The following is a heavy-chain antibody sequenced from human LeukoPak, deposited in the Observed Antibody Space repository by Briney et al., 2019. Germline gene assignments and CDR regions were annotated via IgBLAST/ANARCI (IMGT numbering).Heavy chain of an antibody. CDR3: AIMHGYYDGSGFWVQ. CDR1: GLTFSSYS. D-gene: IGHD3-22*01. V-gene: IGHV3-23*01. J-gene: IGHJ4*02. Sequence: GGSLRLSCAASGLTFSSYSMNGVRQAPGKGLEWVSFISPSGDRTSNADSVEGRFTISRDNTRNTLYLQMNSLRDEDTGVYYCAIMHGYYDGSGFWVQWGQGTLVTVSS. CDR2: ISPSGDRT.